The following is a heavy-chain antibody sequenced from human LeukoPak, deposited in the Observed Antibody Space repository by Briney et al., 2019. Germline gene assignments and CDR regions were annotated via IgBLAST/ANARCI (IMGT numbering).Heavy chain of an antibody. D-gene: IGHD3-10*01. CDR1: GYSFTSYW. J-gene: IGHJ4*02. Sequence: GESLKISCKGSGYSFTSYWIGWVRRMPGEGLEWMGIIYPGDYDITYSPSLQGQVTISADKSISTAYLQWSSLKASDTAMYYCVAGTYSYYFDYWGQGTLVTVSS. CDR2: IYPGDYDI. CDR3: VAGTYSYYFDY. V-gene: IGHV5-51*01.